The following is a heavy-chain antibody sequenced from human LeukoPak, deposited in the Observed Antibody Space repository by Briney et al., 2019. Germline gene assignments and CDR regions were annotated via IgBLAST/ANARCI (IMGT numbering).Heavy chain of an antibody. Sequence: GGSLRLSCAASGFTFSSYGMHWVRQAPGKWLEWVAFIRYDGSNKYYADSVKGRFTISRDNSKNTLYLQMNSLRAEDTAVYYCAKDLPDYYGSGSPPDYWGQGTLVTVSS. D-gene: IGHD3-10*01. J-gene: IGHJ4*02. V-gene: IGHV3-30*02. CDR3: AKDLPDYYGSGSPPDY. CDR2: IRYDGSNK. CDR1: GFTFSSYG.